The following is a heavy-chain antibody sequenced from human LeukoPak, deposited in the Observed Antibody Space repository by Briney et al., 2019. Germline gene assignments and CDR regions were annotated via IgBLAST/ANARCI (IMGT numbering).Heavy chain of an antibody. J-gene: IGHJ4*02. CDR3: ARGVGMYAY. CDR1: GGSFSGYY. CDR2: INHSGST. D-gene: IGHD2-8*01. Sequence: SETLSLTCAVYGGSFSGYYWSWIRQPPGKGLEWIGEINHSGSTNYNPSLKSRVTISVGTSKNQFSLKLSSVTAADTAVYYCARGVGMYAYWGQGTLVTVSS. V-gene: IGHV4-34*01.